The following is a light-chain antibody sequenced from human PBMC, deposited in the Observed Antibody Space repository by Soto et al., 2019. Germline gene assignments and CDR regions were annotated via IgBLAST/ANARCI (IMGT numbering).Light chain of an antibody. J-gene: IGLJ2*01. CDR3: SSYTSSSTPVV. Sequence: QSALTQPASVSGSPGQSIIISCTGTSSDVGGYNYVSWYQQHPGKAPKLMIYDVSNRPSGVSNRFSGSKSGNTASLTISGLQADDEADYYCSSYTSSSTPVVFGGGTKVTVL. CDR1: SSDVGGYNY. CDR2: DVS. V-gene: IGLV2-14*01.